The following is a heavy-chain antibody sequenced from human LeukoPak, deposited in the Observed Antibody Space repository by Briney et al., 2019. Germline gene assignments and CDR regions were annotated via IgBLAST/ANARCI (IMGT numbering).Heavy chain of an antibody. V-gene: IGHV1-69*05. D-gene: IGHD4-17*01. J-gene: IGHJ6*03. CDR3: AREKRYGDYVPYYMDV. Sequence: SVKVSCKASGGTFSSYAISSVRQAPGQGLEWMGRIIPIFGTANHAQKFQGRVTITTDESTSTAYMELSSLRSEDTAVYYCAREKRYGDYVPYYMDVWGKGTTVTVSS. CDR2: IIPIFGTA. CDR1: GGTFSSYA.